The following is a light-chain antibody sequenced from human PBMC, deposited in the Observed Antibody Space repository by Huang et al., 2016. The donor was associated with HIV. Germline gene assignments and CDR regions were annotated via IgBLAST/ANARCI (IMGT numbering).Light chain of an antibody. CDR1: QSISRF. V-gene: IGKV1-39*01. J-gene: IGKJ1*01. Sequence: DIQMTLSPSSLSASVGDRVTITCRASQSISRFLNWYQQKPGTAPKLLIYGASSLQSGVPSRFIGSGSGTDFTLTINSLQPEDFATYYCQQSYKTFGQGTKVEMK. CDR3: QQSYKT. CDR2: GAS.